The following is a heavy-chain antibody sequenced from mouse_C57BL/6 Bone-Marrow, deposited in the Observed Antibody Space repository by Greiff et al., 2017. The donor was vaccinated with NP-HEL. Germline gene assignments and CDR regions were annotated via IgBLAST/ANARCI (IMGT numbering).Heavy chain of an antibody. CDR3: ARAYDYGSSYGYYAMDY. CDR1: GYSITSGYY. D-gene: IGHD1-1*01. CDR2: ISYDGSN. Sequence: ESGPGLVKPSQSLSLTCSVTGYSITSGYYWNWIRQFPGNKLEWMGYISYDGSNNYNPSLKNRISITRDTLKNQFFLKLNSVTTEDTATYYCARAYDYGSSYGYYAMDYWGQGTSVTVSS. V-gene: IGHV3-6*01. J-gene: IGHJ4*01.